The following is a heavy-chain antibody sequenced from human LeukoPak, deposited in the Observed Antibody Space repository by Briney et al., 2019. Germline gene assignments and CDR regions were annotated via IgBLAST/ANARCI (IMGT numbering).Heavy chain of an antibody. Sequence: SETLSLTCTVSGGSISSYYWSWIRQPPGKALEWIGYIYYSGSTSYNPSLKSRVTISVDTSKNQFSLELTSVTAADTAVYYCARSSSFYYYGMDVWGQGTTVAVSS. J-gene: IGHJ6*02. CDR1: GGSISSYY. D-gene: IGHD6-6*01. CDR2: IYYSGST. CDR3: ARSSSFYYYGMDV. V-gene: IGHV4-59*01.